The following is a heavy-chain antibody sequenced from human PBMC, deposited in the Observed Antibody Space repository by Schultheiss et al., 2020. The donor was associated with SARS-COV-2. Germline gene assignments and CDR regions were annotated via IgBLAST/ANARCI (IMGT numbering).Heavy chain of an antibody. CDR2: IYYSGST. D-gene: IGHD1-20*01. J-gene: IGHJ6*02. CDR3: ARLTGDYYYGMDV. V-gene: IGHV4-59*01. Sequence: GSLRLSCAASRFTFSTYWMSWVRQAPGKGLEWIGYIYYSGSTNYNPSLKSRVTISVDTSKNQFSLKLSSVTAADTAVYYCARLTGDYYYGMDVWGQGTTVTVSS. CDR1: RFTFSTYW.